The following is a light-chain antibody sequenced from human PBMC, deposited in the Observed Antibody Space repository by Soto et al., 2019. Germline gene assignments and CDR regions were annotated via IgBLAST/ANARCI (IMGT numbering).Light chain of an antibody. CDR2: GES. CDR3: QQYNNWPLT. Sequence: EVVMTQSPATLSVSPGESATLSCRASQSVGTHLAWYQQKPGQAPRLLIYGESTRATGIPARFSGSGSETEFTLTISSLQSEDSAVYYCQQYNNWPLTFGGGTKVEIK. CDR1: QSVGTH. V-gene: IGKV3D-15*01. J-gene: IGKJ4*01.